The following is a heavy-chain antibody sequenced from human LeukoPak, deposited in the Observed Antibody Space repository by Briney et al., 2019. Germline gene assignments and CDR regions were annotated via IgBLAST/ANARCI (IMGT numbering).Heavy chain of an antibody. CDR3: ARAGFS. V-gene: IGHV3-30*01. Sequence: GGSLRLSCAASGFTFSSYAMHWVRQAPGKGLEWVAVISYDGSNKYYADSVKGRFTISRDNSKNTLYLQMNSLRAEDTAVYYFARAGFSWGQGTLVTVSS. CDR2: ISYDGSNK. CDR1: GFTFSSYA. J-gene: IGHJ4*02.